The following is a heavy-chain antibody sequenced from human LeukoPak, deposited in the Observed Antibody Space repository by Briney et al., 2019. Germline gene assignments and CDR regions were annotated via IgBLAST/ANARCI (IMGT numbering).Heavy chain of an antibody. CDR1: GFTFSSYE. CDR3: AKDRYCSSTSCYSHYYYYGMDV. Sequence: PGGSLRLSCAASGFTFSSYEMNWVRQAPGKGLEWVSYISSSGSTIYYADSIRGRFTISRDNSKNTLYLQMNSLRAEDTAVYYCAKDRYCSSTSCYSHYYYYGMDVWGQGTTVTVSS. CDR2: ISSSGSTI. V-gene: IGHV3-48*03. J-gene: IGHJ6*02. D-gene: IGHD2-2*01.